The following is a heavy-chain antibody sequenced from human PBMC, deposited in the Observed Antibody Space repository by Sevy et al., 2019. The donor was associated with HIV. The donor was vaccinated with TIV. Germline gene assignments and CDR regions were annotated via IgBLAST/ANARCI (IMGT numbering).Heavy chain of an antibody. CDR1: GGSFSGYY. Sequence: SETLSLTCAVFGGSFSGYYWSFIHQPPGKGLEWIGEINHSGNTNYNPSLKSRITISVDTSKNQLSLTLRYVTAADTAVYYCARGPAARDFWSGYSHRWFDPWGQGTLVTVSS. V-gene: IGHV4-34*01. CDR3: ARGPAARDFWSGYSHRWFDP. D-gene: IGHD3-3*01. J-gene: IGHJ5*02. CDR2: INHSGNT.